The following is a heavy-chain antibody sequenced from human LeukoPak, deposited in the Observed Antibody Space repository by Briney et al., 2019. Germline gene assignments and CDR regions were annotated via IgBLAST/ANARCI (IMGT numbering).Heavy chain of an antibody. J-gene: IGHJ4*02. CDR2: ISGSGGST. Sequence: GGSLRLSCAASGFTFSSYWMSWVRQAPGKGLEWVSAISGSGGSTYYADSVKGRFTISRDNSKNTLYLQMNSLRAEDTAVYYCSREWSRGPYDYWGQGTLVTVSS. CDR3: SREWSRGPYDY. V-gene: IGHV3-23*01. CDR1: GFTFSSYW. D-gene: IGHD5-24*01.